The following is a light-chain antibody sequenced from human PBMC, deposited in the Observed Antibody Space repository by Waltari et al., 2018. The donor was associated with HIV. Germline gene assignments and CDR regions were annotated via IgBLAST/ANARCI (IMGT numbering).Light chain of an antibody. CDR3: CSYSITSTSVL. Sequence: QSALTQPASVSGSPGQSITISCTGSSSDVGYNVVSWYQQHPGKVPKLLISEVNKRPSGVSNRFPGSKSGNTASLTISGLQAEDEADYYCCSYSITSTSVLFGGGTKVTVV. CDR1: SSDVGYNV. J-gene: IGLJ2*01. V-gene: IGLV2-23*02. CDR2: EVN.